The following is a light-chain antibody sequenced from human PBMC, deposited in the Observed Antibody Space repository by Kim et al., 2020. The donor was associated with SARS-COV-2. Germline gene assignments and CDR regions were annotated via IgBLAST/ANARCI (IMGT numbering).Light chain of an antibody. CDR2: DVS. V-gene: IGKV3-11*01. CDR1: QSVSNY. CDR3: QHRSSWPRT. Sequence: ETVLTQSPATLSLSPGERATLSCRASQSVSNYLAWYQQKPGQTPRLLIYDVSNRATGIPARFRGSGSGTDFTLTISSLEPEDFAVYYCQHRSSWPRTFGQGAKVDIK. J-gene: IGKJ1*01.